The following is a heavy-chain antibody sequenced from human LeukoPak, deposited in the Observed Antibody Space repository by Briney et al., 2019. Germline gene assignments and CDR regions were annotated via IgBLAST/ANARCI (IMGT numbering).Heavy chain of an antibody. CDR2: ISGSGGST. D-gene: IGHD3-10*01. J-gene: IGHJ5*02. CDR1: GFTFSSYA. V-gene: IGHV3-23*01. CDR3: AKGWFGELLSGFDP. Sequence: PGGSLRLSCAASGFTFSSYAMSWVRQAPGKGLEWVSAISGSGGSTYYADSVKGRFTISRDNSKNTRYLQMNSLRAEDTAVYYCAKGWFGELLSGFDPWGQGTLVTVSS.